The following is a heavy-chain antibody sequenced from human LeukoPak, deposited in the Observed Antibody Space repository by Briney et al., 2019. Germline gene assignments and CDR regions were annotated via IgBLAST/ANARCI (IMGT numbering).Heavy chain of an antibody. J-gene: IGHJ4*02. CDR2: IYHSGST. D-gene: IGHD2-2*01. CDR1: GVAISSYY. Sequence: SETLSLTCTVSGVAISSYYWNWIRQPPGKGLEWIGDIYHSGSTNYNPSLRSRVTISVDTSKNQFSLKLSSVTAADTAVYYCARHSSSRGTSSLFDYWGQGTLVTVSS. V-gene: IGHV4-59*08. CDR3: ARHSSSRGTSSLFDY.